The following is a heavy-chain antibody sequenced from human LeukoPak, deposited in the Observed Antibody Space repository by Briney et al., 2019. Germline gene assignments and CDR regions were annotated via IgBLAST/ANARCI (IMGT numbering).Heavy chain of an antibody. D-gene: IGHD4-23*01. CDR2: IYSTGGT. CDR1: GVSY. J-gene: IGHJ4*02. Sequence: PSETLSLTCTVSGVSYWGWVRQSPETGLEWIGSIYSTGGTYYNPSLKSRLTISLDTSKRQFSLKMTSMTAEDTAVYYCASLRADGGNYPRFDYWGQGALVTVSA. CDR3: ASLRADGGNYPRFDY. V-gene: IGHV4-39*07.